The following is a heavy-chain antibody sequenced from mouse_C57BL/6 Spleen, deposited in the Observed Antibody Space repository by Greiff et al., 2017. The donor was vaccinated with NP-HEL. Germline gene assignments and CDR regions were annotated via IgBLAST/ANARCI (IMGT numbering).Heavy chain of an antibody. CDR2: ISSGGDYI. J-gene: IGHJ4*01. V-gene: IGHV5-9-1*02. D-gene: IGHD3-1*01. CDR3: TRDRAYPDY. CDR1: GFTFSSYA. Sequence: EVKLVESGEGLVKPGGSLKLSCAASGFTFSSYAMSWVRQTPEKRLEWVAYISSGGDYIYYADTVKGRFPIFRDNARNTLYLQMSSRKSEDTAMYYCTRDRAYPDYWGQGTSVTVSS.